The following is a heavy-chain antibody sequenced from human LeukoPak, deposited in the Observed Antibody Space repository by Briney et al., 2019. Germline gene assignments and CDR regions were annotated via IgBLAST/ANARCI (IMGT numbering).Heavy chain of an antibody. CDR2: ISYDGSNK. CDR3: ARARCSSTSCYWSYFDY. J-gene: IGHJ4*02. V-gene: IGHV3-30-3*01. Sequence: ALRLSCAASGFTFSSYAMHWVRQAPGKGLEWVAVISYDGSNKYYADSVKGRFTISRDNSKNALYLQMNSLRTEDTAVYYCARARCSSTSCYWSYFDYWGQGTLVTVSS. D-gene: IGHD2-2*01. CDR1: GFTFSSYA.